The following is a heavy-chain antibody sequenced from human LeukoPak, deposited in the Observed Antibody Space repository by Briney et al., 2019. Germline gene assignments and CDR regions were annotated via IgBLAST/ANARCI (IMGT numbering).Heavy chain of an antibody. D-gene: IGHD6-13*01. Sequence: PGGSLRLSCAASGFTFSSYAMHWVRQAPGKGLEWVAVISYDGSNKYYADSVKGRFTISRDNSKNTLYLQMNSLRAEDTAVYYCARDEPSIAAAGALGGLFDYWGQGTLVTVSS. V-gene: IGHV3-30-3*01. CDR1: GFTFSSYA. J-gene: IGHJ4*02. CDR2: ISYDGSNK. CDR3: ARDEPSIAAAGALGGLFDY.